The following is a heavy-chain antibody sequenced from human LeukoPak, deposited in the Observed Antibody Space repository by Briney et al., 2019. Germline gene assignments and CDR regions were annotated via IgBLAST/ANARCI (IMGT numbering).Heavy chain of an antibody. J-gene: IGHJ6*02. Sequence: PGGSLRLSCAASGFTFSDYYMSWIRQAPGKGLEWVSYISSSGSTISYADSVKGRFTISRDNSKNTLYLQMNSLRAEDTAVYYCGAGRYYYYGMDVWGQGTTVTVSS. CDR3: GAGRYYYYGMDV. V-gene: IGHV3-11*01. CDR1: GFTFSDYY. D-gene: IGHD1-1*01. CDR2: ISSSGSTI.